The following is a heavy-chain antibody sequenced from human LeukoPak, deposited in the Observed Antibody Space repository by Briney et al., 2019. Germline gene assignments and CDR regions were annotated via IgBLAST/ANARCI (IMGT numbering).Heavy chain of an antibody. CDR2: ISGSGTVT. CDR3: AKEVGDYLYFDY. Sequence: GGSLRLSCAASGFIFSRFAVSWVRQAPGKGLEWISVISGSGTVTYYADSVKGRFTISRDNSKNTLYLQMNSLKAEDTAVYYCAKEVGDYLYFDYWGQGTLVTVSS. D-gene: IGHD4-17*01. V-gene: IGHV3-23*01. CDR1: GFIFSRFA. J-gene: IGHJ4*02.